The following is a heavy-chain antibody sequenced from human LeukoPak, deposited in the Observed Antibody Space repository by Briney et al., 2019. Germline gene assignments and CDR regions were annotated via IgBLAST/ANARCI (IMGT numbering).Heavy chain of an antibody. V-gene: IGHV4-39*01. CDR2: IYYSGST. D-gene: IGHD3-10*02. CDR1: GGSISSSSYY. Sequence: SETLSLTCTVSGGSISSSSYYWGWIRQPPGKGLEWIGGIYYSGSTYYDPSLKSRVTISVDTSKNQFSLKLSSVTAADTAVYYCARMGVRGVINWGQGTLVTVSS. CDR3: ARMGVRGVIN. J-gene: IGHJ4*02.